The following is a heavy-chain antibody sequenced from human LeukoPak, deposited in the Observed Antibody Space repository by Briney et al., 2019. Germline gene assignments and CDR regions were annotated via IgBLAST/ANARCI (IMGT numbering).Heavy chain of an antibody. D-gene: IGHD5-12*01. CDR2: IGGSGSTT. V-gene: IGHV3-23*01. Sequence: GGSLRLSCAASGFTFSSYGMSWVRQAAGKGLEWVSAIGGSGSTTYYADSVKGRFTISRDNSKNTLYLQMNSLRAEDTAVYYCARKVSYSGYDTFDYWGQGTLVTVSS. CDR3: ARKVSYSGYDTFDY. J-gene: IGHJ4*02. CDR1: GFTFSSYG.